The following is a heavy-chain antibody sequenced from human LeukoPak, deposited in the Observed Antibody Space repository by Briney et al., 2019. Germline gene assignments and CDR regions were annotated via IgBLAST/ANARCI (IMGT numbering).Heavy chain of an antibody. CDR1: GFNFGIYG. CDR2: MWDDGTNE. J-gene: IGHJ4*02. CDR3: ASPGVTTVVTPVDY. V-gene: IGHV3-33*01. Sequence: GGSLRLSCTASGFNFGIYGMHWVRQAPGKGLEWVAVMWDDGTNEYYVESVKGRFTISRDNGKRTLYLQMNSLRVEDTAVYYCASPGVTTVVTPVDYWGQGTLVTVSS. D-gene: IGHD4-23*01.